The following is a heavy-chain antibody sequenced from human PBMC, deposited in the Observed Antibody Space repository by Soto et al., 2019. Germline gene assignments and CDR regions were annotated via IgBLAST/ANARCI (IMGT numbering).Heavy chain of an antibody. CDR1: VFTLSSYG. V-gene: IGHV3-30*18. CDR3: AKKDIVVVRADYYYYGMEV. CDR2: ISYDGSNK. D-gene: IGHD2-2*01. J-gene: IGHJ6*01. Sequence: PGGSLRLSCAASVFTLSSYGMHLVRQAPGKGLEWVAVISYDGSNKYYADSVKGRFTISRHNSKNTLYLQMNSLRAEDTAVYYWAKKDIVVVRADYYYYGMEVWGQGTTVTVSS.